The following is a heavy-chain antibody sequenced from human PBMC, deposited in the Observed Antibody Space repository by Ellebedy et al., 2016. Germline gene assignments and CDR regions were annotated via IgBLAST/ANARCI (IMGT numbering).Heavy chain of an antibody. D-gene: IGHD4-23*01. V-gene: IGHV3-21*05. CDR2: ISSSSSYI. Sequence: GGSLRLXXAASGFTFSSYSMNWVRQAPGKGLEWVSYISSSSSYIYYADSVKGRFTISRDNAKNSLYLQMNSLRAEDTAVYYCARDPRWDYYYFDYWGQGTLVTVSS. CDR3: ARDPRWDYYYFDY. CDR1: GFTFSSYS. J-gene: IGHJ4*02.